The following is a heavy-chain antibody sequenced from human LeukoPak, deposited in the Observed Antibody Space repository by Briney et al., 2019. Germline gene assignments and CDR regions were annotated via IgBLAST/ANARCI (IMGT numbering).Heavy chain of an antibody. V-gene: IGHV4-59*01. CDR1: GGSISSYY. D-gene: IGHD2-15*01. CDR3: ATGYCSGGSCLIDY. CDR2: IYYSGST. J-gene: IGHJ4*02. Sequence: SETLSLTCTVSGGSISSYYWSWLRQPPGKGLEWVGYIYYSGSTNYNPSLKSRVTISVDTSKNKFSLKLSSVTAADTAVYYCATGYCSGGSCLIDYWGQGTLVTVSS.